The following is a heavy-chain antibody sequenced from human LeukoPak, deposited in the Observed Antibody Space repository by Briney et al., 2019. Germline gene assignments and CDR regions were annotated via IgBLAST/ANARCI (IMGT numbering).Heavy chain of an antibody. D-gene: IGHD3-10*01. Sequence: GGSLRLSCAASGFTFSSYAMSWVRQAPGKGLEWVSTISGSGGSTYYADSVKGRFTISRDNSKNTLYLQMNSLRAEDMAVYYCAKDYYGSGSQHFDFWGQGTLVTVSS. J-gene: IGHJ4*02. V-gene: IGHV3-23*01. CDR2: ISGSGGST. CDR3: AKDYYGSGSQHFDF. CDR1: GFTFSSYA.